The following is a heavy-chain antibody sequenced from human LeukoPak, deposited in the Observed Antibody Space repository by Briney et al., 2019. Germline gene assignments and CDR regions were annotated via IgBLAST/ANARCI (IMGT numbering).Heavy chain of an antibody. D-gene: IGHD3-22*01. CDR2: INPNSCGT. CDR1: GYTFTAHY. V-gene: IGHV1-2*02. Sequence: ASVKVSCKASGYTFTAHYMHWVRQAPGQGLEWMGWINPNSCGTKYVQNFQGRVTKTRDTSIRTVYMELSRLRSDDTAVYYCARDYYDNSGFGAFDIWGQGTMVTVSS. J-gene: IGHJ3*02. CDR3: ARDYYDNSGFGAFDI.